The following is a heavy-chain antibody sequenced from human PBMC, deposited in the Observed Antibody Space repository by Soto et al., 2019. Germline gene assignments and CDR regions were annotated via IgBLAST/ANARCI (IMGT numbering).Heavy chain of an antibody. CDR3: ARVSGSYYYGMDV. CDR2: IYHSGST. CDR1: GGSISSSNW. D-gene: IGHD1-26*01. Sequence: QVQLQESGPGLVKPSGTLSLTCAVSGGSISSSNWWSWVRQAPGKGLEWIGEIYHSGSTNYNPSLKSRVTTSVDQSKYQFSLKLSSVTAADTAVYYCARVSGSYYYGMDVWGQGTTVTVSS. V-gene: IGHV4-4*02. J-gene: IGHJ6*02.